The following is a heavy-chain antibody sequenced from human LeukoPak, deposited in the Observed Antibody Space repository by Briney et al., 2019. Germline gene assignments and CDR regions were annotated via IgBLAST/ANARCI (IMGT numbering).Heavy chain of an antibody. Sequence: SVKVSCKASGGTFSSYAISWVRQAPGQGLEWMGRMIPIFGTANYAQKFQGRVTITTDESTSTAYMELSSLRSEDTAVYYCARVYYYGSGSYWNNWFDPWGQGTLVTVSS. CDR3: ARVYYYGSGSYWNNWFDP. CDR2: MIPIFGTA. V-gene: IGHV1-69*05. D-gene: IGHD3-10*01. J-gene: IGHJ5*02. CDR1: GGTFSSYA.